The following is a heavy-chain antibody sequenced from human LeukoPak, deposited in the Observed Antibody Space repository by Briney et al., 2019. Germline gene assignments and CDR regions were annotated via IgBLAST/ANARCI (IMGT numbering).Heavy chain of an antibody. J-gene: IGHJ4*02. CDR3: ARDPHNPGPIDY. CDR1: GFTFSSYG. V-gene: IGHV3-21*01. Sequence: PGGSLSLSCAPSGFTFSSYGMNWVRQAPGEGMGWVSSISGNNNYIYYADSVGGRFTISRDNARDSLFLQMDSLRAEDTAVYYCARDPHNPGPIDYWGQGTLVTVSS. CDR2: ISGNNNYI.